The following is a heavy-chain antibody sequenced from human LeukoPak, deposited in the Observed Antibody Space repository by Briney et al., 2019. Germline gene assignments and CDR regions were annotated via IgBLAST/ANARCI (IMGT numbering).Heavy chain of an antibody. CDR2: IRYDGSNK. CDR3: ARSIAADNWFDP. D-gene: IGHD6-25*01. Sequence: GGSLRLSCAASGFTFSSYAMHWVRQAPGKGLEWVAFIRYDGSNKYYADSVKGRFTISRDNSKNTLYLQMNSLRAEDTAVYYCARSIAADNWFDPWGQGTLVTVSS. CDR1: GFTFSSYA. J-gene: IGHJ5*02. V-gene: IGHV3-30*04.